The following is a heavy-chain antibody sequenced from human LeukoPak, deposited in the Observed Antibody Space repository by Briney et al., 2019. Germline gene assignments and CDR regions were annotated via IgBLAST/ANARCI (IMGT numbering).Heavy chain of an antibody. J-gene: IGHJ4*02. D-gene: IGHD3-10*01. CDR2: INPSSGGT. Sequence: ASVKVSCKASGYTFTGYYMHWVRQAPGQGLEWMGWINPSSGGTNYAQKFQGRVTMTRDTSISTAYMELSRLRSDDTAVYYCARDKTVLLWFGESDYWGQGTLVTVSS. CDR3: ARDKTVLLWFGESDY. CDR1: GYTFTGYY. V-gene: IGHV1-2*02.